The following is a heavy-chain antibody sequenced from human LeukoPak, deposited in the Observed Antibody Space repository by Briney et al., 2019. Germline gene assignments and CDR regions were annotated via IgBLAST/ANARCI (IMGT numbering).Heavy chain of an antibody. J-gene: IGHJ3*02. CDR1: GGSFSGYY. D-gene: IGHD4-11*01. Sequence: PSETLSLTCAVYGGSFSGYYLSWIRQPPGKGLEWIGEINHSGSTNYNPSLKSRVTISVDTSKNQFSLKLSSVTAADTAVYYCARVSTVNLDWGAFDIWGQGTMVTVSS. V-gene: IGHV4-34*01. CDR3: ARVSTVNLDWGAFDI. CDR2: INHSGST.